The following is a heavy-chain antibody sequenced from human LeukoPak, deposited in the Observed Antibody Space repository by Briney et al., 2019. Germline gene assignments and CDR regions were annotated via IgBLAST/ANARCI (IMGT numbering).Heavy chain of an antibody. CDR3: ARMWDRDYFDY. J-gene: IGHJ4*02. CDR2: IYTSGSI. CDR1: GGSISSGSYH. V-gene: IGHV4-61*02. Sequence: SETLSLTCTVSGGSISSGSYHWSWIRQPAGKGLEWIGRIYTSGSINYNPSLKSRVTISADTSKNQFSLKLSSVTAADTAVYHCARMWDRDYFDYWGQGTLVTVSS. D-gene: IGHD1-26*01.